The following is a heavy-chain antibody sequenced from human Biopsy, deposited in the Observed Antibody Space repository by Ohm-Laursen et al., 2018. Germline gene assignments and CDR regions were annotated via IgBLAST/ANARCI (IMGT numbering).Heavy chain of an antibody. CDR2: ISPSGATT. V-gene: IGHV1-46*01. Sequence: ASVKVSCKTSGNTFATYHIHWVRQAPGQGLEWMGVISPSGATTSFSQKFQGRITMTRDTSTGTVYMDLNSLGSEDTAVYRCARAGVGSDGTDSYYYGMDVWGPGTTVTVSS. CDR1: GNTFATYH. J-gene: IGHJ6*02. CDR3: ARAGVGSDGTDSYYYGMDV. D-gene: IGHD5-24*01.